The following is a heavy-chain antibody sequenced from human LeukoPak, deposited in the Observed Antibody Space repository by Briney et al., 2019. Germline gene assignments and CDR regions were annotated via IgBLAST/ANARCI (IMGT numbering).Heavy chain of an antibody. CDR2: IFSSGST. CDR3: ARSRGYSYAQDY. V-gene: IGHV4-39*01. J-gene: IGHJ4*02. Sequence: SETLSLTCTVSGGPISVYTAYYWGWIRQPPGKGLEWIGGIFSSGSTYYNPSLKSRVTISVDTSKNQFSLKLSSVTAADTAVYFCARSRGYSYAQDYWGQGTLVTVSS. D-gene: IGHD5-18*01. CDR1: GGPISVYTAYY.